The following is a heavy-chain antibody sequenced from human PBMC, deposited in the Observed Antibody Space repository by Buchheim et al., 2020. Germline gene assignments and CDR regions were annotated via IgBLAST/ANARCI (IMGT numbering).Heavy chain of an antibody. Sequence: QVQLVESGGGVVQPGRSLRLSCAASGFTFSSYGMHWVRQAPGQGLEWVAVISYDGSNKYYADSVKGRFTISRDNSQNTLYLPMNSLRAEDTAVYYCAKEHYYDSSGWPDYWGQGTL. CDR2: ISYDGSNK. CDR3: AKEHYYDSSGWPDY. J-gene: IGHJ4*02. D-gene: IGHD3-22*01. CDR1: GFTFSSYG. V-gene: IGHV3-30*18.